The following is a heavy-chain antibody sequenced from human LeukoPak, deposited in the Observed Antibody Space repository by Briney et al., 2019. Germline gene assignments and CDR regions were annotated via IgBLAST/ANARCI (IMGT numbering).Heavy chain of an antibody. D-gene: IGHD4-11*01. CDR2: INPNSGGT. CDR3: ARDLYSNYNYYYYYMDV. Sequence: ASVKVSCKASGYTFTGYYMHWVRQAPGQGLEWMGWINPNSGGTNYAQKFQGRVTMTRDTSISTAYMELSRLRSDDTAVYYCARDLYSNYNYYYYYMDVWGKGTTVTVSS. V-gene: IGHV1-2*02. CDR1: GYTFTGYY. J-gene: IGHJ6*03.